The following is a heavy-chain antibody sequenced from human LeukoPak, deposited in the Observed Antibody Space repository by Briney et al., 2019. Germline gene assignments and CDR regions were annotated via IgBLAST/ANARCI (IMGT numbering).Heavy chain of an antibody. CDR3: ARYLGHSSGSKRGFDY. CDR1: GYTFSTYG. CDR2: ISGHNDNA. D-gene: IGHD6-19*01. Sequence: ASVKVSCKASGYTFSTYGISWVRQAPGQGLEWLGWISGHNDNANYVQEFQDRVTMTTDTSTTTAYMELRSLTSDDTAVYFCARYLGHSSGSKRGFDYWGQGTLVSVSS. V-gene: IGHV1-18*01. J-gene: IGHJ4*02.